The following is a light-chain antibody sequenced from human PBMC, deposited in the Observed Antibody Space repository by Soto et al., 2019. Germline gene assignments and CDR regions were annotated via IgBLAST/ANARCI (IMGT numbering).Light chain of an antibody. CDR2: GAS. J-gene: IGKJ1*01. CDR3: QQSYSTPQT. Sequence: EIVLTQSPGTLSLSPGERATLSCRASQSVSNNYLAWYQQKPGQAPRLLIYGASSRATGIPDRFSGSGSGTDFTLTISSLQPEDFATYYCQQSYSTPQTFGQGTKVDIK. CDR1: QSVSNNY. V-gene: IGKV3-20*01.